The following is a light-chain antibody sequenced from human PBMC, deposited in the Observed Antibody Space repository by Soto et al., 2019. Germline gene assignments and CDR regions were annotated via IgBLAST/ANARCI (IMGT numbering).Light chain of an antibody. V-gene: IGKV1-33*01. Sequence: DIPMTQSPSSLSASVGDRVTITCQASQDISNYLDWYQQKPGKAPKLLIYDASNLETGVPSRFSGSGSGTDFTFTISSLQPEEIATYYCQQYDNLLTFGGGTKVEIK. CDR2: DAS. J-gene: IGKJ4*01. CDR3: QQYDNLLT. CDR1: QDISNY.